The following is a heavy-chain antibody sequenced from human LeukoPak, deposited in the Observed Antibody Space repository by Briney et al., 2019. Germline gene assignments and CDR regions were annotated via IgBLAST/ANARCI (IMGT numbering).Heavy chain of an antibody. Sequence: SGPTLVHPPPTLTLTCTFSGFSLSTSAVGVGWIRQPPVKALEWLALIYWDDDKRYSPSLKSRLTITKDTSKKQVVLTMTKMDPVDTATYYCAKGVKLCDYWGQGTLVSVSS. CDR3: AKGVKLCDY. J-gene: IGHJ4*02. CDR2: IYWDDDK. D-gene: IGHD3-16*01. V-gene: IGHV2-5*02. CDR1: GFSLSTSAVG.